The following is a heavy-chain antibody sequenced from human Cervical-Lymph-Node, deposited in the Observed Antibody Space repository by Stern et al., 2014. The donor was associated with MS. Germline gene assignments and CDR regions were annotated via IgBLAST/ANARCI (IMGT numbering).Heavy chain of an antibody. Sequence: VQLVESGGGLVQPGRSLRLSCGASGFTFGDYAMHWVRQAPGKGLEWVSGISWNSGNIGYADSVKGRFTISRDNAKNSLYLQMNSLRAEDTALYYCAKDINLRGTYYFDYWGQGTLVTVSS. CDR2: ISWNSGNI. V-gene: IGHV3-9*01. CDR3: AKDINLRGTYYFDY. J-gene: IGHJ4*02. CDR1: GFTFGDYA. D-gene: IGHD2-15*01.